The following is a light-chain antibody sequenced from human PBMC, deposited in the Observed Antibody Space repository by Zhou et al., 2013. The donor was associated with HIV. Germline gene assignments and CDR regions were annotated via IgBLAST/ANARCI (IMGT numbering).Light chain of an antibody. V-gene: IGKV1-5*03. CDR1: QNINAW. CDR2: KAS. CDR3: QQSYSTPPT. Sequence: DIQMTQSPSTVSASVGDRVTITCRATQNINAWLAWYQQKPGKAPKVLIYKASILETGVPSRFSGSGSGTEFTLTIYGLQPEDFATYYCQQSYSTPPTFGQGTKLEIK. J-gene: IGKJ2*01.